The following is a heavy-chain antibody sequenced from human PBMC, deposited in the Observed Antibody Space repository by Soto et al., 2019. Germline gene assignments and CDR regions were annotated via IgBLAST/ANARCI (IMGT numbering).Heavy chain of an antibody. CDR2: IYYSGST. Sequence: SETLSLTCTVSGGSISSSSYYWGWIRQPPGKGLEWIGSIYYSGSTYYNPSLKSRVTISVDTSKDQFSLKLSSVTAADTAVYYCASQDTIFGVVSPYGMDVWGQGTTVTVSS. CDR1: GGSISSSSYY. J-gene: IGHJ6*02. D-gene: IGHD3-3*01. CDR3: ASQDTIFGVVSPYGMDV. V-gene: IGHV4-39*01.